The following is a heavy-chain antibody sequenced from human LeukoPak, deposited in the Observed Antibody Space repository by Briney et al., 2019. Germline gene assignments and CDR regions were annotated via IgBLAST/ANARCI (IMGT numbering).Heavy chain of an antibody. CDR3: ARLGIGFDP. J-gene: IGHJ5*02. CDR1: GGSISSYY. Sequence: SETLSLTCTVSGGSISSYYWSWIRQPPGKGLEWIGYIYYGGSTNYNPSLKSRVTISVDTSKNQFSLKLSSVTAADTAVYYCARLGIGFDPWGQGTLVTVSS. CDR2: IYYGGST. D-gene: IGHD1-26*01. V-gene: IGHV4-59*01.